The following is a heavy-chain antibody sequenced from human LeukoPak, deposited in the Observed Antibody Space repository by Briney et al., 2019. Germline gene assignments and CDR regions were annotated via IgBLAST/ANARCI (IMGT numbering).Heavy chain of an antibody. D-gene: IGHD6-6*01. CDR2: IYHSGST. CDR1: GYSISSGYY. V-gene: IGHV4-38-2*02. Sequence: SETLSLTCTVSGYSISSGYYWGWIRQPPGKGLEWIGSIYHSGSTYYNPSLKSRVTISVDTSKNQFSLKLSSVTAADTAVYYCAGRPEYFDYWGQGTLVTVSS. J-gene: IGHJ4*02. CDR3: AGRPEYFDY.